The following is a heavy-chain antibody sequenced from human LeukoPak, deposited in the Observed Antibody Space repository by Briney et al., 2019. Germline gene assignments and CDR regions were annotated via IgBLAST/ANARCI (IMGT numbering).Heavy chain of an antibody. V-gene: IGHV3-33*01. CDR1: GFTFSSYG. J-gene: IGHJ4*02. Sequence: GGSLRLSCAASGFTFSSYGMHWVRQAPGKGLEWVAVIWYDGSNKYYADSVKGRFTISRDNSKNTLYLQMNSLRAEDTAVYYCARDKGVAARDFDYWGQGTLVTVSS. CDR3: ARDKGVAARDFDY. CDR2: IWYDGSNK. D-gene: IGHD6-6*01.